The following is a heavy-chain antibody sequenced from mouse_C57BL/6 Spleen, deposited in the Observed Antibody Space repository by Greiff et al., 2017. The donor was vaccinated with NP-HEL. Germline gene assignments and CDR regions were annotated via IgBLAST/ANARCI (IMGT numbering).Heavy chain of an antibody. CDR1: GYTFTSYW. V-gene: IGHV1-55*01. CDR2: IYPGSGST. J-gene: IGHJ4*01. Sequence: QVQLQQPGAELVKPGASVKMSCKASGYTFTSYWITWVKQRPGQGLEWIGDIYPGSGSTNYNEKFKSKATLTVDTSSSTAYMQLSSLTSEDSAVYYCAREDYYGSRFCMDYWGQGTSVTVSS. CDR3: AREDYYGSRFCMDY. D-gene: IGHD1-1*01.